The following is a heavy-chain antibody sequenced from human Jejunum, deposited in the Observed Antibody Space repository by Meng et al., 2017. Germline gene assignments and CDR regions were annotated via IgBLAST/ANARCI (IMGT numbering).Heavy chain of an antibody. J-gene: IGHJ4*02. Sequence: QITLKEAGTTLVKPTQTLTLCCTFSGVSRSTSGVSVGWIRQPPGEALEWLALVYWDDDKHYRPSLRSRLSITKDTSKNQVVLTLTNMDPVDTATYYCAHREGIVGDPFDYWGQGSLVTVSS. D-gene: IGHD3-16*02. V-gene: IGHV2-5*02. CDR1: GVSRSTSGVS. CDR3: AHREGIVGDPFDY. CDR2: VYWDDDK.